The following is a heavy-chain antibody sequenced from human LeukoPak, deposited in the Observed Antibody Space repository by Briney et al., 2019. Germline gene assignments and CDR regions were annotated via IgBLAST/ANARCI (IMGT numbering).Heavy chain of an antibody. J-gene: IGHJ6*03. Sequence: ASVTVSCMASGYTFTSYDINWVRQATGQGREWMGWMNPNSGNTGYAQKFQGRVTMTRNTSISTAYMELSSLRSEDTAVYYCARAPSGRKVPKKTVVTPYYYYYYMDVWGKGTTVTVSS. CDR2: MNPNSGNT. CDR3: ARAPSGRKVPKKTVVTPYYYYYYMDV. V-gene: IGHV1-8*01. D-gene: IGHD4-23*01. CDR1: GYTFTSYD.